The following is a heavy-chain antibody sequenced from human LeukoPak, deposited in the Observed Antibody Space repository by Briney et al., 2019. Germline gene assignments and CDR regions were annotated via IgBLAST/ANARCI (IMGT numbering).Heavy chain of an antibody. CDR2: ISSSSSYI. CDR3: ARDSISSGYAT. V-gene: IGHV3-21*01. CDR1: GFTFSSYS. J-gene: IGHJ5*02. D-gene: IGHD3-22*01. Sequence: GGSLRLSCAASGFTFSSYSMNWVRQAPGKGLEWVSSISSSSSYIYYADSVKGRFTISRDNAKNSLYLQMNSLRAEDTAVYYCARDSISSGYATWGQGTLVTVSS.